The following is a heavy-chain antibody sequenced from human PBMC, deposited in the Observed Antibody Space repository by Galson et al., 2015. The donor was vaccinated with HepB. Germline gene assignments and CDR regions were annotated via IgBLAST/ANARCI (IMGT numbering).Heavy chain of an antibody. CDR1: GYTFISYG. Sequence: SVKVSCKASGYTFISYGISWVRQAPGQGLEWMGRISAYSGNTNYAQKLQDRVTMTTNTYANTVYMELRSLRSDDTAVYYCARFWAGSSGWHNRDDAFDIWGQGTMVTVSS. CDR2: ISAYSGNT. CDR3: ARFWAGSSGWHNRDDAFDI. J-gene: IGHJ3*02. V-gene: IGHV1-18*01. D-gene: IGHD6-19*01.